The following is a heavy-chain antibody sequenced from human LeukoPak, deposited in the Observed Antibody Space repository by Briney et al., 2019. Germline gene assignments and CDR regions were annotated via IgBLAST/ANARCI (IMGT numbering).Heavy chain of an antibody. Sequence: GGSLRLSCAASGFTFSSYSMNWVRQAPGKGLEWVSYISSSSSTIYYADSVKGRFTISRDNAKNSLYLQMNSLRAEDTAVYYCARVSLRDYYDSSSYNDAFDIWGQGTMVTVSS. D-gene: IGHD3-22*01. CDR1: GFTFSSYS. CDR3: ARVSLRDYYDSSSYNDAFDI. CDR2: ISSSSSTI. V-gene: IGHV3-48*01. J-gene: IGHJ3*02.